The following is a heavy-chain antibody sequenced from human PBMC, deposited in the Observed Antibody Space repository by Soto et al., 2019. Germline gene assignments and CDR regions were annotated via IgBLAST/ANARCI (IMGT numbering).Heavy chain of an antibody. CDR1: GVTFSSYG. V-gene: IGHV3-33*01. CDR2: IWYDGSNK. D-gene: IGHD6-6*01. Sequence: PGGALRLSCAASGVTFSSYGMHWVRQAPGKGLEWVAVIWYDGSNKYYADSVRGRFTISRDNSKNTLYLQMNSLRAEDTAVYYCARFSSSSDGMDVWGQGTTVTVSS. CDR3: ARFSSSSDGMDV. J-gene: IGHJ6*02.